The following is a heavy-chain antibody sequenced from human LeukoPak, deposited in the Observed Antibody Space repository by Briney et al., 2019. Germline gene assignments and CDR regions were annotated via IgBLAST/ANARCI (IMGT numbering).Heavy chain of an antibody. CDR2: IIPIFGTA. CDR3: ARDVATGDYYYYYGMDV. V-gene: IGHV1-69*01. J-gene: IGHJ6*02. D-gene: IGHD5-12*01. Sequence: GSSVKVSFKASGGTFSSYAISWVRQAPGQGLEWMGGIIPIFGTANYAQKFQGRVTITADESTSTAYMELSSLRSEDTAVYYCARDVATGDYYYYYGMDVWGQGTTVTVSS. CDR1: GGTFSSYA.